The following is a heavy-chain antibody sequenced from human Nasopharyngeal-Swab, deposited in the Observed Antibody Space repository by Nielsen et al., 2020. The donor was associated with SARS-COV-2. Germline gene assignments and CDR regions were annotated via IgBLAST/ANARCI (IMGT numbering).Heavy chain of an antibody. CDR3: ARPIYRATTETSWSVFDV. D-gene: IGHD4-11*01. Sequence: ASVKVSCKASGYTFTSYAMHWVRQAPGQRLEWMGWINAGNGNTKYSQKFQGRVTITRDTSSNTLYLQMNSLRAEDTALYYCARPIYRATTETSWSVFDVWGQGAMVTVSS. CDR1: GYTFTSYA. CDR2: INAGNGNT. V-gene: IGHV1-3*01. J-gene: IGHJ3*01.